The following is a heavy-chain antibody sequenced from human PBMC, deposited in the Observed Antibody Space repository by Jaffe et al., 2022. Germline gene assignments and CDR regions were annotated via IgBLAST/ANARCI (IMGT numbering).Heavy chain of an antibody. J-gene: IGHJ3*02. Sequence: EVQLLESGGGLVQPGGSLRLSCAASGFTFSSYAMSWVRQAPGKGLEWVSAISGSGGSTYYADSVKGRFTISRDNSKNTLYLQMNSLRAEDTAVYYCANPTTVTTRAFDIWGQGTMVTVSS. CDR1: GFTFSSYA. CDR2: ISGSGGST. CDR3: ANPTTVTTRAFDI. V-gene: IGHV3-23*01. D-gene: IGHD4-17*01.